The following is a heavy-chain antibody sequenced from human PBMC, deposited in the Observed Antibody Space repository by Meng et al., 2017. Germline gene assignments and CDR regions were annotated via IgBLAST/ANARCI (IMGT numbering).Heavy chain of an antibody. V-gene: IGHV1-2*02. Sequence: QGELVQSGAEVKKPGASVKVSCKASGYTFTNFSIHWLRQAPGQGLEWMGWINPSGGGTKYAQKFQDKITMTRDTSTSAVYLELSGLRSDDTAIYYCARTYSGAYCVDYYFDPWGQGTLVTVSS. D-gene: IGHD5-12*01. CDR3: ARTYSGAYCVDYYFDP. CDR2: INPSGGGT. CDR1: GYTFTNFS. J-gene: IGHJ5*02.